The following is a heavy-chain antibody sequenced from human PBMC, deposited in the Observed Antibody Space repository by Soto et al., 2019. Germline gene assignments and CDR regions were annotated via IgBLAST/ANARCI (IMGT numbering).Heavy chain of an antibody. Sequence: GGSLRLACAASGFTFSSYGVNGVRQAPVKGLEWVAVVSYDEITKYYADSVKGRFTISRDNSKNTVYLQMNSLRAEDTAVYYCARDRGSSPRYYYYYGMDVWGQGTTVTVSS. V-gene: IGHV3-30*03. J-gene: IGHJ6*02. CDR3: ARDRGSSPRYYYYYGMDV. D-gene: IGHD6-6*01. CDR1: GFTFSSYG. CDR2: VSYDEITK.